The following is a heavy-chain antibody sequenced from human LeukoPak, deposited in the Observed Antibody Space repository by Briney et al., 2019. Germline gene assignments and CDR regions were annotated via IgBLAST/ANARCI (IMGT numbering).Heavy chain of an antibody. V-gene: IGHV3-23*01. CDR3: AKGRFTTGTNSRGDY. CDR1: GFTFSGYA. D-gene: IGHD1-1*01. CDR2: ISGSGGST. J-gene: IGHJ4*02. Sequence: GGSLRLSCAASGFTFSGYAMSWVRQAPGKGLEWVSAISGSGGSTYYADSVKGRFTISRDNSKNTLYLQMNSLRAEDTAVYYCAKGRFTTGTNSRGDYWGQGTLVTVSS.